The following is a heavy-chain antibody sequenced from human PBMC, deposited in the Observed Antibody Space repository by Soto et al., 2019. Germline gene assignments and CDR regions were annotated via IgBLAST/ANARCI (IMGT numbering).Heavy chain of an antibody. CDR2: IWYDGSNK. D-gene: IGHD6-19*01. CDR1: GFTFSSYG. CDR3: ASSISGWYDDYYYGMDV. V-gene: IGHV3-33*01. Sequence: GGSLRLSCAASGFTFSSYGMHWVRQAPGKGLEWVAVIWYDGSNKYYADSVKGRFTISRDNSKNTLYLQMNSLRAEDTAVYYCASSISGWYDDYYYGMDVWGQGTTVTVSS. J-gene: IGHJ6*02.